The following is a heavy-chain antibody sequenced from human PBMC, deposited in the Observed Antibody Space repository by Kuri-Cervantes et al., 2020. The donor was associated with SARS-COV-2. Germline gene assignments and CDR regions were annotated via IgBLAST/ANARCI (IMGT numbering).Heavy chain of an antibody. D-gene: IGHD6-6*01. CDR2: ISDDGSNK. CDR1: GFTFSSYG. CDR3: AKVKYSSSSGAFDI. J-gene: IGHJ3*02. V-gene: IGHV3-30*18. Sequence: GGSLRLSCAASGFTFSSYGMHWVRQAPGKGLEWVAVISDDGSNKYYADSVKGRFTISRDNSKNTLYLQMNSLRAEDTAVYYCAKVKYSSSSGAFDIWGQGTMVTVSS.